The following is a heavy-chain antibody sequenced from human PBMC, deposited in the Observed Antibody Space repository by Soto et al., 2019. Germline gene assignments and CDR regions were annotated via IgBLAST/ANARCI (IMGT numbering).Heavy chain of an antibody. CDR3: ARLAKPYSPNDAFDI. J-gene: IGHJ3*02. Sequence: PGGSLRLSCAASGFTFSSYAMHWVRQAPGKGLEWVAVISYDGSNKYYADSVKGRFTISRDNSKNTLYLQMNSLRAEDTAVYYCARLAKPYSPNDAFDIWGQGTMVTVSS. CDR2: ISYDGSNK. V-gene: IGHV3-30-3*01. D-gene: IGHD6-13*01. CDR1: GFTFSSYA.